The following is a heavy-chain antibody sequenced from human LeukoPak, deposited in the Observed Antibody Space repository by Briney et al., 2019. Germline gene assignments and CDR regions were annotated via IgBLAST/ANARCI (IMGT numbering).Heavy chain of an antibody. D-gene: IGHD3-3*01. CDR1: GFTFSSYS. CDR3: ARASLRAVYYDFWSGCSPDAFDI. CDR2: ISSSSSYI. V-gene: IGHV3-21*01. Sequence: GGSLRLSCVASGFTFSSYSMNWVRQAPGKGLEWVSSISSSSSYIYYADSVKGRFTISRDNAKNSLYLQMNSLRAEDTAVYYCARASLRAVYYDFWSGCSPDAFDIWGQGTMVTVSS. J-gene: IGHJ3*02.